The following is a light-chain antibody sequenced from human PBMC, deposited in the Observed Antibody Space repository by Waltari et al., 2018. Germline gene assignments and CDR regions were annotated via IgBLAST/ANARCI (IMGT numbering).Light chain of an antibody. V-gene: IGKV3-20*01. CDR3: QHYSRSAT. Sequence: EIVLTKYQGTLSSSPGETLNISCRSSQSLNQKSLAWYRHKPGQAPRLLMYETSVTATGIPDRFSVSGSGTDFTLTISRLEPEDFAVYYCQHYSRSATFGPGTKVEMK. J-gene: IGKJ3*01. CDR1: QSLNQKS. CDR2: ETS.